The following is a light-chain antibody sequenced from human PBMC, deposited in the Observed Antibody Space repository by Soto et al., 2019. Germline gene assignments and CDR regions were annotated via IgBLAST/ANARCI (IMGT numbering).Light chain of an antibody. CDR2: GVS. Sequence: EIVLTQSPGTLSLSPGERATLSCRASQSVSISYLAWYQQKPGQAPRLLIYGVSSRATGIPDRFSGSGSGTDFTLTISRLEPEDFALYYCQQRSNWPITFGQGTRLEI. CDR3: QQRSNWPIT. V-gene: IGKV3D-20*02. CDR1: QSVSISY. J-gene: IGKJ5*01.